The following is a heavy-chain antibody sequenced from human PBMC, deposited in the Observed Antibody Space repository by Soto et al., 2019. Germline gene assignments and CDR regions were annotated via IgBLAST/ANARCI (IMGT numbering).Heavy chain of an antibody. CDR1: GGSISSYY. CDR2: IYYSGST. D-gene: IGHD3-3*01. Sequence: SETLSLTCTVSGGSISSYYWSWIRQPPGKGLEWIGYIYYSGSTNYNPSLKSRVTISVDTSKNQFSLKLSSVTAADTAVYYCARAQARYDFWSGYYLPNYYMDVWGKGTTVTVSS. CDR3: ARAQARYDFWSGYYLPNYYMDV. J-gene: IGHJ6*03. V-gene: IGHV4-59*01.